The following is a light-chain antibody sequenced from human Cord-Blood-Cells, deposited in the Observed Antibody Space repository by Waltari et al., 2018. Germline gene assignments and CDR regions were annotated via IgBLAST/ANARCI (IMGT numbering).Light chain of an antibody. Sequence: IQSTQSPSSLSSSGGDSITITCRASQGISSYLAWYQQNPGKAPKLLIYAASTLQSGVPSRFSGSGYGTDFTLTNSSLQPEDIATYDCQPLNSYPYPSGQGTTLAIK. CDR1: QGISSY. CDR3: QPLNSYPYP. CDR2: AAS. V-gene: IGKV1-9*01. J-gene: IGKJ2*01.